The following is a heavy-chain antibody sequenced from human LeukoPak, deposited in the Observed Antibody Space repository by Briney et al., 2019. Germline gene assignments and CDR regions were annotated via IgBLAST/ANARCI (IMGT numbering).Heavy chain of an antibody. CDR2: IRYDGSNK. Sequence: GGSLRLSCAASGFTFSSYAMSWVRQAPGKGLEWVAFIRYDGSNKYYADSVKGRFTISRDNSKNTLYLQMNSLRAEDTAVYYCAKIYDWGSPDAFDIWGQGTMVTVSS. CDR1: GFTFSSYA. J-gene: IGHJ3*02. V-gene: IGHV3-30*02. CDR3: AKIYDWGSPDAFDI. D-gene: IGHD3-16*01.